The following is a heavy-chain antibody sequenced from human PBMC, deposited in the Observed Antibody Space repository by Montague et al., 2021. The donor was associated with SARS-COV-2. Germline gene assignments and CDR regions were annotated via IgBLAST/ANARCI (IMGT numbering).Heavy chain of an antibody. Sequence: CAISGDSVSSNNVAWNWIRQSPSRGLEWLGRTNYRSKWHYDYAVSVKSRILIIPNTSENQFSLQLNSVTPEDTAVYHCARDAHIGSTWLFSGYGMDVWGQGTTVTVSS. D-gene: IGHD6-13*01. J-gene: IGHJ6*02. CDR3: ARDAHIGSTWLFSGYGMDV. CDR1: GDSVSSNNVA. CDR2: TNYRSKWHY. V-gene: IGHV6-1*01.